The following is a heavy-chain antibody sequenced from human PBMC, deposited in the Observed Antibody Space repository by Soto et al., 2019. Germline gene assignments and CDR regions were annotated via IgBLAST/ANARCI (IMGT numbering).Heavy chain of an antibody. D-gene: IGHD2-15*01. CDR2: ISYDGSNK. CDR1: GFTFSSYA. Sequence: PGGSLRLSCAASGFTFSSYAMHWVRQAPGKGLEWVAVISYDGSNKYYADSVKGRFTISRDNSKNTLYLQMNSLRAEDTAVYYCARDNEDIVVVVAAYGMDVWGQGTTVTVS. V-gene: IGHV3-30-3*01. CDR3: ARDNEDIVVVVAAYGMDV. J-gene: IGHJ6*02.